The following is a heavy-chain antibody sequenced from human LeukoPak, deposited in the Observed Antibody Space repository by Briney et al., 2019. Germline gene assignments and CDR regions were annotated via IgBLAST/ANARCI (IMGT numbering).Heavy chain of an antibody. D-gene: IGHD3-3*01. CDR2: IYYSGST. J-gene: IGHJ3*02. CDR1: AGSISSSSNY. CDR3: ARPHYDFWSGYHPSRAFDI. V-gene: IGHV4-39*01. Sequence: SETLSLTCTVSAGSISSSSNYWGWIRQPPGKGLEWIGSIYYSGSTYYNPSLKSRVTISVDTSKNQFSLKLSSVTAADTAVYYCARPHYDFWSGYHPSRAFDIWGQGTMVTVSS.